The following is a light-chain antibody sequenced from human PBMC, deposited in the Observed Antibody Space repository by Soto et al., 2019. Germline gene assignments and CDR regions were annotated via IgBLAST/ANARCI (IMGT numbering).Light chain of an antibody. CDR3: HQYGPSPWT. Sequence: EIVLTQSPGTLSLSPGERATLSCRASQSVRSNYLAWYQQKPGQSPRLLIYGPSSRASAIPDRFSGSGSGTDFTLTINSLEPEDFSVDDCHQYGPSPWTFGQGTKVVIK. CDR2: GPS. CDR1: QSVRSNY. J-gene: IGKJ1*01. V-gene: IGKV3-20*01.